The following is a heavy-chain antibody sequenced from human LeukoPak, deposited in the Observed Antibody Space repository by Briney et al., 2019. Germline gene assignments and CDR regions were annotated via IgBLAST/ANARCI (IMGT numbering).Heavy chain of an antibody. CDR3: ARVYYYYYMDV. CDR1: GLTFSSYW. CDR2: ISSDGTNT. V-gene: IGHV3-74*01. J-gene: IGHJ6*03. Sequence: QSGGSLRLSCAASGLTFSSYWMHWVRQAPGTGLVWVSRISSDGTNTYYADSVKGRFSISRDNAKNTLYLQMNSPRAEDTAMYYCARVYYYYYMDVWGRGTTVTVSS.